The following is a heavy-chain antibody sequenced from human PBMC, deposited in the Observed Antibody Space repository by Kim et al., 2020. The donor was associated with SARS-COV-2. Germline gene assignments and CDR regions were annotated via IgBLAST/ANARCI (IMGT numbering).Heavy chain of an antibody. V-gene: IGHV3-11*04. D-gene: IGHD6-13*01. CDR1: GFTFSDYY. Sequence: GGSLRLSCAASGFTFSDYYMNWIRQAPGKGLELVSYISSSGGTRYYADSVKGRFTTSRDNAEKSLYLQMDSLRAEDTGVYYCAREQTRRNYSSSWDYYY. CDR2: ISSSGGTR. CDR3: AREQTRRNYSSSWDYYY. J-gene: IGHJ6*01.